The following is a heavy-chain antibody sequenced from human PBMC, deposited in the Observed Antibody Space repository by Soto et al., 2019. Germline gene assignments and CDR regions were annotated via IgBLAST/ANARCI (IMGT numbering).Heavy chain of an antibody. D-gene: IGHD3-3*01. CDR2: INPNSGGT. CDR1: GYTFTGYY. Sequence: ASVKVSCKASGYTFTGYYMHWVRQAPGQGLEWMGWINPNSGGTNYAQKFQGWVTMTRDTSISTAYMELSRLRSDDTAVYYCARGSRYDFWSGYPSYYYYGMDVWGQGTTVTVSS. V-gene: IGHV1-2*04. CDR3: ARGSRYDFWSGYPSYYYYGMDV. J-gene: IGHJ6*02.